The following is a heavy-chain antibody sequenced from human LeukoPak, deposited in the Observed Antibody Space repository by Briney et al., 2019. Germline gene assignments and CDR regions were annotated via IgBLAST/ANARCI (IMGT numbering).Heavy chain of an antibody. CDR1: GGSISSSNW. CDR2: MYHNGSA. D-gene: IGHD1-14*01. CDR3: ARDLPAGEYNWFDP. J-gene: IGHJ5*02. Sequence: SETLSLTCGVSGGSISSSNWWNWVRQPPGKCLERIGEMYHNGSANYNPSFKSRVTISVDKSKNQFSLKLSSVTAADTAVYYCARDLPAGEYNWFDPWGQGTLVTVSS. V-gene: IGHV4-4*02.